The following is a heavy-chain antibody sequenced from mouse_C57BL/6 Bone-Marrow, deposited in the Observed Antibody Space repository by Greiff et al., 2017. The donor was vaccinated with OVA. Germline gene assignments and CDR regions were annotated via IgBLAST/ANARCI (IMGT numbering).Heavy chain of an antibody. Sequence: QVQLQQSGPELVKPGASVKLSCKASGYTFTDYYINWVQQRPGQGLEWIACIFPGSGSIYYKETFKGKVTLTVDKSSTTSYMLLSRLTSEDSAVYVSAKSYGYDDAGFAYWGQGTLVTVSA. J-gene: IGHJ3*01. CDR1: GYTFTDYY. D-gene: IGHD2-14*01. V-gene: IGHV1-75*01. CDR3: AKSYGYDDAGFAY. CDR2: IFPGSGSI.